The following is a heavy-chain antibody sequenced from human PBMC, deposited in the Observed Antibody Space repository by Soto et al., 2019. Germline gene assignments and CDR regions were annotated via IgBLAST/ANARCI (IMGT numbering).Heavy chain of an antibody. D-gene: IGHD1-20*01. CDR1: GGTFSSYA. J-gene: IGHJ6*02. CDR3: ARSITGTVSYYYGMDV. Sequence: QVQLVQSGAEVKKPGSSVKVSCKASGGTFSSYAISWVRQAPGQGLEWMGGIIPIFGRANYAQKFQGRVTMTADESTSTAYLELSSLRSEDTAVYYCARSITGTVSYYYGMDVWGQGTTVTVSS. V-gene: IGHV1-69*12. CDR2: IIPIFGRA.